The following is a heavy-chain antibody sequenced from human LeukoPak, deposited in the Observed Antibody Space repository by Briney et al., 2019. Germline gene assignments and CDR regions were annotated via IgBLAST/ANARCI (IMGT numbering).Heavy chain of an antibody. CDR3: ARVGYCSGGSCYSYYYYYGMDV. Sequence: LGASVKVSCKASGYTFTGYYMHWVRQAPGQGLEWMGWINPNSGGTNYAQKFQGRVTMTRDTSISTAHMELSRLRSDDTAVYYCARVGYCSGGSCYSYYYYYGMDVWGQGTTVTVSS. V-gene: IGHV1-2*02. CDR2: INPNSGGT. CDR1: GYTFTGYY. J-gene: IGHJ6*02. D-gene: IGHD2-15*01.